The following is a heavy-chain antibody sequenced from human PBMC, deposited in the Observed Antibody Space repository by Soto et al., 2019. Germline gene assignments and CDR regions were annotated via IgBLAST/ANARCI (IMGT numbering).Heavy chain of an antibody. D-gene: IGHD2-2*01. CDR1: GFTFSSYG. J-gene: IGHJ6*02. CDR3: ARDQYELIGGMDV. V-gene: IGHV3-33*01. CDR2: IWYDGSNK. Sequence: QVQLVESGGGVVQPGRSLRLSFAASGFTFSSYGMHWVRQAPGKGLEWVAVIWYDGSNKYYADSVKGRFTISRDNSKNTLYLQMNSLRAEDTAVYYCARDQYELIGGMDVWGQGTTVTVSS.